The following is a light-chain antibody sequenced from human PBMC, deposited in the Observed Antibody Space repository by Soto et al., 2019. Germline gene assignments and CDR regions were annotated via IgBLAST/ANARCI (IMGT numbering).Light chain of an antibody. CDR3: QKYNSGPLT. J-gene: IGKJ4*01. V-gene: IGKV1-27*01. CDR2: SAS. CDR1: QSISSW. Sequence: DIQMTQSPSTLSASVGDRVTISCRASQSISSWLAWYQQLPGKVPKLLIYSASTLQSGVPSRFSGSGSGTDFTLTISSLQPEDVAIYYCQKYNSGPLTFGGGTKVDI.